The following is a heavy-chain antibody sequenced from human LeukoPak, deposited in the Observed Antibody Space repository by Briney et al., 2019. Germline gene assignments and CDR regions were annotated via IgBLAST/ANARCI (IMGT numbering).Heavy chain of an antibody. V-gene: IGHV3-30*04. J-gene: IGHJ6*03. CDR2: ISYDGNTK. CDR1: GFTFSNYA. CDR3: ARDTGYGYTPPNYYYYMDV. D-gene: IGHD5-24*01. Sequence: GGSLRLSCAASGFTFSNYAMHWVRQAPGKGLEWVAVISYDGNTKYYTDSVKGRFTISGDSSKNTLYLQMNSLRPEDTAVYYCARDTGYGYTPPNYYYYMDVWGKGTTVTVSS.